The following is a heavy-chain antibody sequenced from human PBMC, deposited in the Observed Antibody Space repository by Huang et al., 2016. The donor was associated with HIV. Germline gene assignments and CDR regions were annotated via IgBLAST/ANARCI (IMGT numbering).Heavy chain of an antibody. CDR3: ARVESRRYYDSSGYYY. J-gene: IGHJ4*02. CDR2: IIPIFGTA. V-gene: IGHV1-69*01. D-gene: IGHD3-22*01. CDR1: GGTFSSYA. Sequence: QVQLVQSGAEVKKPGSSVKVSCKASGGTFSSYAISWVRQAHGQGLEGMGGIIPIFGTANYAQKFQGRVTITADESTSTAYMELSSLRSEDTAVYYCARVESRRYYDSSGYYYWGQGTLVTVSS.